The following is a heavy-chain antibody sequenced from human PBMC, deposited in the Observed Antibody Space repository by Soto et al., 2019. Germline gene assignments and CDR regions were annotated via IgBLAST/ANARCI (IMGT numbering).Heavy chain of an antibody. CDR2: IYHSGST. J-gene: IGHJ6*02. CDR1: GGSISSGGYY. Sequence: PSETLSLTCTVSGGSISSGGYYWSWIRQPPGKGLEWIGYIYHSGSTYYNPSLKSRVTISVDRSKNQFSLKLSSVTAADTAVYYCARTCGGDCYSGYYYGMDVWGQGTTVTVSS. D-gene: IGHD2-21*02. CDR3: ARTCGGDCYSGYYYGMDV. V-gene: IGHV4-30-2*01.